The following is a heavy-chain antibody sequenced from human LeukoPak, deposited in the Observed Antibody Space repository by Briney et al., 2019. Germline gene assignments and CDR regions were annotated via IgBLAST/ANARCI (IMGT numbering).Heavy chain of an antibody. Sequence: GGSLSLSCAVSGFTFSTYWMTWVRQAPGKGLEWVANINQDGGVKYYVDSLKDRSTIYRDNAKNSLYLQMNSLRAEDTAIYYCARIGYSSSSNDYWGQGTLVTVSS. CDR2: INQDGGVK. D-gene: IGHD6-6*01. J-gene: IGHJ4*02. CDR3: ARIGYSSSSNDY. CDR1: GFTFSTYW. V-gene: IGHV3-7*01.